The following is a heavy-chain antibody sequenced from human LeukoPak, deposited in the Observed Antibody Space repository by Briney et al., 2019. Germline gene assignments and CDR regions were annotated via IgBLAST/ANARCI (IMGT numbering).Heavy chain of an antibody. D-gene: IGHD3-10*01. Sequence: GGSLRLSCAASGFTFSSYSMNWVRQAPGKGLEWVSSISSSSSYIYYADSVKGRFTISRDNAKNSLYLQMNSLRAEDTAVYYCARGDPLWFGELGSDYWGQGTLVTVSS. J-gene: IGHJ4*02. V-gene: IGHV3-21*01. CDR3: ARGDPLWFGELGSDY. CDR2: ISSSSSYI. CDR1: GFTFSSYS.